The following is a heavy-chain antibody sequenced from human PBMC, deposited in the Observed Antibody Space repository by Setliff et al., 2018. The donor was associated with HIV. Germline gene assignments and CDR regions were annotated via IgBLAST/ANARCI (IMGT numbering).Heavy chain of an antibody. Sequence: GGSLRLSCAASGFTFSYRWMTWVRQAPGKGLEWVANIKGDGSEKYYVDSVKGRFTISRDNAKNSLYLQMNSLRAEDTAIYYCAKDPNSSWHVGFYNYGMDVWGQGTTVTVSS. CDR2: IKGDGSEK. CDR3: AKDPNSSWHVGFYNYGMDV. D-gene: IGHD6-13*01. J-gene: IGHJ6*02. V-gene: IGHV3-7*01. CDR1: GFTFSYRW.